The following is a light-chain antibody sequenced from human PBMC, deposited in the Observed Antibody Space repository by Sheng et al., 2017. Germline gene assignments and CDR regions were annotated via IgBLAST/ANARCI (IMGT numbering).Light chain of an antibody. CDR1: QSVSTW. CDR2: KAS. J-gene: IGKJ2*03. Sequence: DIQMTQSPSTLSASVGDRVTITCRASQSVSTWLAWYQQKPGKAPKLLIYKASSLEGGVPSRFSGRGSGTEFTLTISSLQPDDFATYYCQQYNSWYSFGQGTKLEIK. V-gene: IGKV1-5*03. CDR3: QQYNSWYS.